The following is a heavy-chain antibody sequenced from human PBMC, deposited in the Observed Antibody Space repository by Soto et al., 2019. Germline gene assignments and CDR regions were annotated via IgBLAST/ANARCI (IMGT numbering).Heavy chain of an antibody. CDR3: AREASQCASD. J-gene: IGHJ4*02. D-gene: IGHD2-2*01. V-gene: IGHV3-7*01. Sequence: EVQLVESGGGLVQPGGSLRLSCAASGFTLSNNWMSWVRQAPGKGLEWVANIKQDGSDRYYVHSVKGRFTISRDNAKNSLYLQMDSLRAEDTAVYYCAREASQCASDWGQRTLVTVSS. CDR2: IKQDGSDR. CDR1: GFTLSNNW.